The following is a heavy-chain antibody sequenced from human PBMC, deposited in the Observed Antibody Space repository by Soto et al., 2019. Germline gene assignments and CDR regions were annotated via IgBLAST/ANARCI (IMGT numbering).Heavy chain of an antibody. Sequence: GASVKVSCKASGYTFTSYDINWVRQATGQGLERMGWMNPNSGNTGYAKKFQGRVTMTRNTSISTAYMELSSLRSEDTAVYYCARVADYDFWSGYYAGYYYYYGMDVWGQGTTVTVSS. D-gene: IGHD3-3*01. CDR1: GYTFTSYD. CDR2: MNPNSGNT. CDR3: ARVADYDFWSGYYAGYYYYYGMDV. J-gene: IGHJ6*02. V-gene: IGHV1-8*01.